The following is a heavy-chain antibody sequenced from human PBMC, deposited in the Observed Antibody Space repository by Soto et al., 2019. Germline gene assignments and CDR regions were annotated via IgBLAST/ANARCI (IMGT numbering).Heavy chain of an antibody. CDR2: IDPSDSYT. V-gene: IGHV5-10-1*01. D-gene: IGHD6-13*01. Sequence: PGESLKISCKGSGYSFTSYWISWVHQMPGKGLEWMGRIDPSDSYTNYSPSFQGHVTISADKSISTAYLQWSSLKASDTAMYYCARLQAAAGDNDDGSGYYAVDVWGQGTTVTVSS. J-gene: IGHJ6*02. CDR1: GYSFTSYW. CDR3: ARLQAAAGDNDDGSGYYAVDV.